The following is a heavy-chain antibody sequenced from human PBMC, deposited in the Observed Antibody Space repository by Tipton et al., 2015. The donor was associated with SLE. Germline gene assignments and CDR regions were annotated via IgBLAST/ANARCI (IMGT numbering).Heavy chain of an antibody. V-gene: IGHV3-33*01. CDR2: IMFDGSNK. D-gene: IGHD3-10*01. CDR3: ARDLYPYGMEV. J-gene: IGHJ6*02. CDR1: GFSFSFYG. Sequence: SLRLSCAASGFSFSFYGMHWVRQAPGKGLEWVAIIMFDGSNKYYAESVQGRFTISRDNAKKFLYLQMDSLRAEDTALYYCARDLYPYGMEVWGQGTTVTVSS.